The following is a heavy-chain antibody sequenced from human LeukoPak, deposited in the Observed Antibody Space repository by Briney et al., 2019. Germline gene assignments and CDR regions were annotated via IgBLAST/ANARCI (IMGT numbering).Heavy chain of an antibody. Sequence: SETLSLTCAVYGGSFSGYYWSWIRQPPGKGLEWIGEINHSGSTNYNPSLKSRVTISVDTSKNQFSLKLSSVTAADTAVYYCARGPYYYDSSGDIPPPYWFDPWGQGTLVTVSS. D-gene: IGHD3-22*01. J-gene: IGHJ5*02. CDR1: GGSFSGYY. CDR3: ARGPYYYDSSGDIPPPYWFDP. CDR2: INHSGST. V-gene: IGHV4-34*01.